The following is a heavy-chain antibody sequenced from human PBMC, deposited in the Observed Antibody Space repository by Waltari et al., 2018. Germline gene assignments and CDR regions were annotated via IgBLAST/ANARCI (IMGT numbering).Heavy chain of an antibody. CDR3: ARDLRPRPYYDFWSGRGDAFDI. V-gene: IGHV4-4*07. J-gene: IGHJ3*02. CDR1: GGSIRSYY. D-gene: IGHD3-3*01. CDR2: IYTSGST. Sequence: QVQLQESGPGLVKPSETLSLTCTVSGGSIRSYYWTWIRQPAGKGLEGIGRIYTSGSTNYNPSLKSRVTMSVDTSKNQFSLKLGSVTAADTAVYYCARDLRPRPYYDFWSGRGDAFDIWGQGTMVTVSS.